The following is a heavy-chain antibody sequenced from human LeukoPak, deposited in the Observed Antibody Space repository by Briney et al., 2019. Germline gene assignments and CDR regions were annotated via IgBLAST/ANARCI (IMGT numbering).Heavy chain of an antibody. V-gene: IGHV5-51*01. J-gene: IGHJ3*02. CDR2: IYPGDSDT. CDR3: ARRLRTTVTRRAFDI. CDR1: GYSFTSYW. Sequence: PGGSLRLSCKGSGYSFTSYWIGWVRQMPGKGLEWMGIIYPGDSDTRYSPSFQGQVTISADKSISTAYLQWSSLKASDTAMYYCARRLRTTVTRRAFDIWGQGTMVTVSS. D-gene: IGHD4-11*01.